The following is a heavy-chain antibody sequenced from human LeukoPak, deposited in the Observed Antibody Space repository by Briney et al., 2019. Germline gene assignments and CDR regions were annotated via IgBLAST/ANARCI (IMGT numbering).Heavy chain of an antibody. CDR2: IYYSGST. Sequence: SETLSLTCTVSGGSISSYHWSWIRQPPGKGLEWIGYIYYSGSTNHNPSPKSRVTISVDTSKNQFSLKLSSVTAADTAVYYCARDSAKLPSVVYYFDYWGQGTLVTVSS. V-gene: IGHV4-59*12. J-gene: IGHJ4*02. CDR3: ARDSAKLPSVVYYFDY. D-gene: IGHD2-15*01. CDR1: GGSISSYH.